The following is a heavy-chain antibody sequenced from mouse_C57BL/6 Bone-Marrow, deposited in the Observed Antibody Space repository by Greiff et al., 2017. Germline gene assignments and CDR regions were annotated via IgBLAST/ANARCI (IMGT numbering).Heavy chain of an antibody. CDR1: GYTFTEYT. CDR3: ARDEGGHYYGSSYEDYAMDD. D-gene: IGHD1-1*01. J-gene: IGHJ4*01. V-gene: IGHV1-62-2*01. Sequence: VQLQESGAELVKPGASVKLSCKASGYTFTEYTIHWVKQRSGQGLEWIGWFYPGSGSIKYNEKFKDKATLTADKSSSTVYMELSRLTSEDSAVYFCARDEGGHYYGSSYEDYAMDDWGQGTSVTVSS. CDR2: FYPGSGSI.